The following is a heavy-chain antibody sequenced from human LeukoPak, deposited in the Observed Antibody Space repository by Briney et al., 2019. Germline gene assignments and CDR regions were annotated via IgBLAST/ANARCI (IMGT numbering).Heavy chain of an antibody. D-gene: IGHD3-3*01. V-gene: IGHV4-59*01. Sequence: SETLSLTCTVSGGSISSYYWSWIRQPPGKGLEWIGYIYYSGSTNYNPSLKSRVTISVDTSKNQFSLKLSSVTAADTAVYYCARGLRFLEWEHWGQGTLVTVSS. CDR1: GGSISSYY. J-gene: IGHJ1*01. CDR2: IYYSGST. CDR3: ARGLRFLEWEH.